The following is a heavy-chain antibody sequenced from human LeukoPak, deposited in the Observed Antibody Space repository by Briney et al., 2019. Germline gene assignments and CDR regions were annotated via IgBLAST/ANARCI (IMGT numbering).Heavy chain of an antibody. CDR1: GYSITNAYY. Sequence: SETLSLTCTVSGYSITNAYYWGWIRQPPGKGLEWIGSIYHSGNTYYTPSLKSRVTISVDTSKNQFSLRLSSVNAADTAVYYCARDILATSIAAPYYWGQGTLVTVSS. V-gene: IGHV4-38-2*02. J-gene: IGHJ4*02. CDR3: ARDILATSIAAPYY. D-gene: IGHD6-13*01. CDR2: IYHSGNT.